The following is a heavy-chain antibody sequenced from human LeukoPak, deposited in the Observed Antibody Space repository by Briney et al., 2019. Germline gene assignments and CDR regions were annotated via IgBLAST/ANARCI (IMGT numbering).Heavy chain of an antibody. Sequence: LETLSLTCTVSGGSISSYYWSWIRQPPGKGLEWIGYIYYSGSTNYNPSLKSRVTISVDTSKNQFSLKLSSVTAADTAVYYCARGDSSGWYPFDYWGQGTLVTVSS. J-gene: IGHJ4*02. CDR2: IYYSGST. CDR1: GGSISSYY. V-gene: IGHV4-59*01. D-gene: IGHD6-19*01. CDR3: ARGDSSGWYPFDY.